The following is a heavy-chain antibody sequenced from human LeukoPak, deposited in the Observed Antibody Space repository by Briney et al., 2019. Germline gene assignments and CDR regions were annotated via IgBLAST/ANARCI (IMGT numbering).Heavy chain of an antibody. D-gene: IGHD1-26*01. Sequence: SETLSLTCTVSGGSISSYYWTWIRQPPGKGLEWIGYIYYSGSTNYNPSLKSRVTISVDTSKNQFSLRLTSVTAADTAVYYCARRVDSGFFGYCGQGTLVTVSS. J-gene: IGHJ4*02. V-gene: IGHV4-59*01. CDR3: ARRVDSGFFGY. CDR1: GGSISSYY. CDR2: IYYSGST.